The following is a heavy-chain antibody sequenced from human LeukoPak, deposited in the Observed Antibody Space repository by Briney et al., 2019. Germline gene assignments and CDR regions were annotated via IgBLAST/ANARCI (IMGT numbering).Heavy chain of an antibody. CDR3: ARGGGYEKLFDY. Sequence: SETLSLTCTVSGGSISNYYWSWIRQPPGKGLEWIGYIYYSGSTNYNPSLKSRVTISVDTSKNQFSLQLNSVTAADTAMYYCARGGGYEKLFDYWGQGTLVTVSS. CDR2: IYYSGST. CDR1: GGSISNYY. J-gene: IGHJ4*02. D-gene: IGHD5-12*01. V-gene: IGHV4-59*01.